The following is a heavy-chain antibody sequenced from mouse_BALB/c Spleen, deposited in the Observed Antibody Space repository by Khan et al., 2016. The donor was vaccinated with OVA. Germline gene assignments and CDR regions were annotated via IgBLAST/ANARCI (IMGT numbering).Heavy chain of an antibody. CDR2: INTYTGEP. CDR1: GFTFTNYG. J-gene: IGHJ4*01. V-gene: IGHV9-3-1*01. Sequence: QXVQSGPELKKPGETVQISCKASGFTFTNYGMNWVRQAPGKGLKWMGWINTYTGEPTFTDDFKGRFAFSLETSASTAYLQINSLKNEDTATYFCARVGYNGTMDFWGQGTSVTVSS. D-gene: IGHD2-14*01. CDR3: ARVGYNGTMDF.